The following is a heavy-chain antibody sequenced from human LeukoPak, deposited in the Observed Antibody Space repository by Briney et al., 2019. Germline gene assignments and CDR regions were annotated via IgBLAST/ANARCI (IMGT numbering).Heavy chain of an antibody. CDR2: IIPPSGTA. CDR3: TTYGANVAEYFEH. J-gene: IGHJ1*01. Sequence: SSVKVSCKASGGPYRYAITWVRQGPGQGLKWMGGIIPPSGTANYAQKFQGRVTISKDDSTSTTYMELSSLRSEDTAVYYCTTYGANVAEYFEHWGRAPWSASRQ. D-gene: IGHD4/OR15-4a*01. V-gene: IGHV1-69*05. CDR1: GGPYRYA.